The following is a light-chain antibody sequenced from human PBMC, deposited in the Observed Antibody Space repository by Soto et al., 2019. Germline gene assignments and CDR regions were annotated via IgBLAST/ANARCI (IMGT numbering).Light chain of an antibody. CDR2: GAF. CDR3: QQRSNWPPIT. J-gene: IGKJ5*01. CDR1: QSVSSY. V-gene: IGKV3-11*01. Sequence: EIVLTQSPATLSLSPGERATLSCRASQSVSSYLAWYQQKPGQAPRLLIYGAFNRATGIPARFSGSGSGTDFTLTISSLEPEDAAVYYCQQRSNWPPITFGQGTRLEI.